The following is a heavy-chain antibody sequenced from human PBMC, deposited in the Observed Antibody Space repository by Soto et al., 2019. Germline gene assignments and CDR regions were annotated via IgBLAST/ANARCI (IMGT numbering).Heavy chain of an antibody. Sequence: GGSLRLSCSASGFILSNSGMFWVRQAPGKGLEWISYISRSRSAIYYADSVKGRFTMSRDNAKNSLFLQMNSLRDEDRAVYYCATVGPNGHILFANDASGQG. J-gene: IGHJ5*02. D-gene: IGHD2-21*01. CDR1: GFILSNSG. V-gene: IGHV3-48*02. CDR3: ATVGPNGHILFANDA. CDR2: ISRSRSAI.